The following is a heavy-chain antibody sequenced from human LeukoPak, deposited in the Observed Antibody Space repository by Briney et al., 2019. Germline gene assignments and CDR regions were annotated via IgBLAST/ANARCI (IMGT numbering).Heavy chain of an antibody. Sequence: PGGSLRLSCAASGFTVSSNYMSWVRQAPGKGLEWVSVIYSGGSTYYADSVKGRFTISRDNSKNTLYLQMNSLRAEDTAVYYCARDPYSSSWYHAFDVWGQGTMVTVSS. CDR2: IYSGGST. CDR1: GFTVSSNY. D-gene: IGHD6-13*01. V-gene: IGHV3-66*01. J-gene: IGHJ3*01. CDR3: ARDPYSSSWYHAFDV.